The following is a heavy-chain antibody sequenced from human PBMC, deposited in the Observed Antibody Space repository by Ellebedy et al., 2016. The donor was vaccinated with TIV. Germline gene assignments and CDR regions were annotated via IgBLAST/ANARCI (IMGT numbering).Heavy chain of an antibody. Sequence: GESLKISCAASGFTFSTYGMHWVRQAPGQGLEWVAVVSYAGNNKYYADSAKGRFTISRDNSKNTLYLQMDSLRAEDTAVYYCAKDAWEKARISWEHDSWGQGTLVSVSS. CDR3: AKDAWEKARISWEHDS. CDR2: VSYAGNNK. J-gene: IGHJ4*02. D-gene: IGHD5-24*01. V-gene: IGHV3-30*18. CDR1: GFTFSTYG.